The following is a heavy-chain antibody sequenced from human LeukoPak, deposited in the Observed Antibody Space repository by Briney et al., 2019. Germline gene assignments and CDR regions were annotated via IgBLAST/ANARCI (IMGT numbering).Heavy chain of an antibody. V-gene: IGHV3-21*01. J-gene: IGHJ4*02. CDR2: ISSSSSYI. D-gene: IGHD2-15*01. CDR1: GFTFSSYN. CDR3: ARSRKVVPSPYYFDY. Sequence: AGGSLRLSCAASGFTFSSYNMNWGRQAPGKGLEWVSSISSSSSYIYYADSVKGRFTISRDNAKNSLYLQMNSLRAEDTAVYYCARSRKVVPSPYYFDYWGQGTMVTVSS.